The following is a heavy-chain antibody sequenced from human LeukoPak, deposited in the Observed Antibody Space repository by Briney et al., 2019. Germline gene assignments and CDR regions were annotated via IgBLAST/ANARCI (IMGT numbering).Heavy chain of an antibody. J-gene: IGHJ3*02. V-gene: IGHV4-39*01. D-gene: IGHD3-3*01. Sequence: PSETLSLTCTVSGGSISSSSYYWGWIRQPPGKGLEWIGSIYYSGSTYYNPSLKSRVTISVDTSKNQFSLKLSSVTAADTAVYYCARLPPITIFGVVNDAFDIWGQGTMVTVSS. CDR2: IYYSGST. CDR3: ARLPPITIFGVVNDAFDI. CDR1: GGSISSSSYY.